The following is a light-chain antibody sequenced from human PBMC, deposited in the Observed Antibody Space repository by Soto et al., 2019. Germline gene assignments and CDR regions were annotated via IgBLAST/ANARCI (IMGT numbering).Light chain of an antibody. CDR3: QQEM. CDR2: DAS. CDR1: QSVSSY. J-gene: IGKJ1*01. V-gene: IGKV3-11*01. Sequence: EIVLTQSPATLSLSPGERATLSCRASQSVSSYLAWYQQKPGQAPRLLIYDASNRATGIPARFSGSGSGTDCTLTISSLEPEDFAVYYCQQEMFGQGTKVEIK.